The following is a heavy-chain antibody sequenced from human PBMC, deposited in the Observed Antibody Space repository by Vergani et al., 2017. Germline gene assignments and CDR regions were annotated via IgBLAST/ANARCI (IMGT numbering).Heavy chain of an antibody. D-gene: IGHD6-6*01. V-gene: IGHV1-18*01. CDR1: GYTFTSYG. Sequence: QVQLVQTGAEVKKPGASVKVSCKASGYTFTSYGISWVRQAPGQGLEWMGWISAYNGNTNYAQKLQGRVTMTTDTSTSTAYMELRSLRSDDTAVYYCARDIVAARPLSPKNFDYWGQGTLVTVSS. CDR2: ISAYNGNT. J-gene: IGHJ4*02. CDR3: ARDIVAARPLSPKNFDY.